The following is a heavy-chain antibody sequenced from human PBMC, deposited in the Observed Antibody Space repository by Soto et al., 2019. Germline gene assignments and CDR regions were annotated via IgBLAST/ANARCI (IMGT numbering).Heavy chain of an antibody. V-gene: IGHV1-8*01. CDR2: MNPNSGNT. CDR3: ARGVVGYCSGGSCPAKYFDY. Sequence: ASVKASCKASGYTFTSYDINWVRQATGQGLEWMGWMNPNSGNTGYAQKFQGRVTMTRKTSIRTAYMELSSLRSEDTAVYYCARGVVGYCSGGSCPAKYFDYWGQGTLVTVSS. J-gene: IGHJ4*02. D-gene: IGHD2-15*01. CDR1: GYTFTSYD.